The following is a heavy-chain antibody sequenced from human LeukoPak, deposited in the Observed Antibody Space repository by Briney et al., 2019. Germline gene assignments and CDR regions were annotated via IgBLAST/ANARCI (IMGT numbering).Heavy chain of an antibody. CDR2: IYSGGST. CDR1: GFTFRTYV. CDR3: ARGGDIVVVVAWGAFDI. V-gene: IGHV3-53*01. Sequence: PGGSLRLSCAASGFTFRTYVMSWVRQAPGKGLEWVSVIYSGGSTYYADSVKGRFTISRDNSKNTLYLQMNSLRAEDTAVYYCARGGDIVVVVAWGAFDIWGQGTMVTVSS. J-gene: IGHJ3*02. D-gene: IGHD2-15*01.